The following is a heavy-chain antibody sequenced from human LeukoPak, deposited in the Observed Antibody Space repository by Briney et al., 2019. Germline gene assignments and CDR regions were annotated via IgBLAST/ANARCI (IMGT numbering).Heavy chain of an antibody. Sequence: GGSLGLSCAASGFTFSTYAMSWVRQTPGKGLEWVSAISGSGGSTYYADSVKGRFTISRDNSKSTLYLQMNSLRAEDTAVYYCAKSRVSYYYGMDVWGQGTTVTVSS. J-gene: IGHJ6*02. CDR2: ISGSGGST. V-gene: IGHV3-23*01. CDR1: GFTFSTYA. CDR3: AKSRVSYYYGMDV.